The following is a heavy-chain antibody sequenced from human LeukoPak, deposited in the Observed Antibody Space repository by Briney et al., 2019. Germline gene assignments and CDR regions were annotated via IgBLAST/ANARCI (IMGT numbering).Heavy chain of an antibody. V-gene: IGHV3-33*01. CDR2: LWYGGSNK. CDR1: GFTFGTYG. J-gene: IGHJ4*02. CDR3: ARDSSHPSSGWFDY. Sequence: GGSLRLSCAASGFTFGTYGMHWVRQAPGKGLEWVAVLWYGGSNKYYIDSVMGRFTISRDNSRNTLYLQMNSLRAEDTAVYYCARDSSHPSSGWFDYWGRGTLVTVSS. D-gene: IGHD6-19*01.